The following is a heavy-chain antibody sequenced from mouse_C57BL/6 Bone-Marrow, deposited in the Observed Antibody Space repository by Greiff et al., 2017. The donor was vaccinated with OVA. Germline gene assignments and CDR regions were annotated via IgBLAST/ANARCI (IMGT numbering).Heavy chain of an antibody. D-gene: IGHD2-4*01. CDR1: GYTFTSYG. Sequence: VQLQESGAELARPGASVKLSCKASGYTFTSYGISWVKQRTGQGLEWIGEIYPRSGNTYYNEKFKGKATLTADKSSSTAYMELRSLTSEDSAVYFCARSGIYYDYDADYWGQGTTLTVSS. CDR2: IYPRSGNT. V-gene: IGHV1-81*01. CDR3: ARSGIYYDYDADY. J-gene: IGHJ2*01.